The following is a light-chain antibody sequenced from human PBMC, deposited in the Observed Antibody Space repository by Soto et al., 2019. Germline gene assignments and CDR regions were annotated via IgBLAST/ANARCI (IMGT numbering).Light chain of an antibody. CDR3: QQFNKWPLT. Sequence: EIVMTQSPANLSVSPGERATLSCRASQTIYNNVAWYQQRPGQAPRLLIYDASTRATSVPARLSGSGSGTDFTLSISDLQSADCAVYYCQQFNKWPLTFGGGTKVDIK. J-gene: IGKJ4*01. CDR1: QTIYNN. V-gene: IGKV3-15*01. CDR2: DAS.